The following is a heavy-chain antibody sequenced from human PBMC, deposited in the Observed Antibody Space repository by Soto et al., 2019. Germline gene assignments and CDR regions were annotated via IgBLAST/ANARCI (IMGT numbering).Heavy chain of an antibody. CDR2: IRSNADGGTV. CDR1: GFTFSKAW. D-gene: IGHD2-2*01. V-gene: IGHV3-15*01. J-gene: IGHJ4*02. Sequence: DVQIVESGGGSVKPGGSLRLSCRTSGFTFSKAWMRWVRQAPGKGLEWVGRIRSNADGGTVEYAAPVKGRFIISRDDSTNTLYLQMNSLRAEDTAVYYCARGCSSASCYYYWGQGTLVTVSS. CDR3: ARGCSSASCYYY.